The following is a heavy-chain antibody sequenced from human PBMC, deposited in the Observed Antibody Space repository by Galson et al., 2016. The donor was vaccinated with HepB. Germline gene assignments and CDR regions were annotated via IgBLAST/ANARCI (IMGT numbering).Heavy chain of an antibody. D-gene: IGHD2-2*01. CDR2: IYPNDGDT. CDR3: ARNQFQPPFNYYAMDV. Sequence: SVKVSCKASGYTFTHYYLHWVRQAPGQGLEWMGLIYPNDGDTTYAQKFQGRITMTRDTSTSTLYMELSSLRSEDTAVDYCARNQFQPPFNYYAMDVWGQGTTVTVSS. CDR1: GYTFTHYY. V-gene: IGHV1-46*01. J-gene: IGHJ6*02.